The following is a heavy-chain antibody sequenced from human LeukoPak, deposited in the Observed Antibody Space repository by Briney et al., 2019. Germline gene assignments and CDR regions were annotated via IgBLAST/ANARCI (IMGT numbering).Heavy chain of an antibody. CDR2: IIPILGIA. CDR1: GGTFSSYA. V-gene: IGHV1-69*04. D-gene: IGHD4-17*01. J-gene: IGHJ4*02. Sequence: GASVKVSCKASGGTFSSYAISWVRQAPGQGLEWMGRIIPILGIANYAQKFQGRVTITADRSTSTAYMELSSLRSEDTAVYYCARDLHDYGDYVGDYWGQGTLVTVSS. CDR3: ARDLHDYGDYVGDY.